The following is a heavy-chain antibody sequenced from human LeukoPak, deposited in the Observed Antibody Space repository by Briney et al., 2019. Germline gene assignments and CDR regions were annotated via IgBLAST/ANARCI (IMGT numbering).Heavy chain of an antibody. CDR2: IRQDGDEK. V-gene: IGHV3-7*01. Sequence: GSLKLSLSSSGFNLNSHLMDWVRQASGVGPEWVGNIRQDGDEKFYADSVRGRFTISRDNAKNSLYLHLNSLRAEDTAIYYCARVRTEWYIDLWGRGTLVTVSP. CDR3: ARVRTEWYIDL. J-gene: IGHJ2*01. CDR1: GFNLNSHL. D-gene: IGHD2-8*02.